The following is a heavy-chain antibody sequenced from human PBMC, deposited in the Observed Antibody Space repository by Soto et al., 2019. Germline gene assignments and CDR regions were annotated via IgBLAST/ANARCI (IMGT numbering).Heavy chain of an antibody. CDR2: VFYSGST. D-gene: IGHD3-22*01. Sequence: PSETLSLTCTVSGGPVSDGSYYWTWIRQPPGKGLEWIGYVFYSGSTYYNPSLKSRVTISLDTSKNQFSLKLTSMTAADTAVYYCAREISAYLDLWGQGTLVTVYS. V-gene: IGHV4-61*01. J-gene: IGHJ5*02. CDR1: GGPVSDGSYY. CDR3: AREISAYLDL.